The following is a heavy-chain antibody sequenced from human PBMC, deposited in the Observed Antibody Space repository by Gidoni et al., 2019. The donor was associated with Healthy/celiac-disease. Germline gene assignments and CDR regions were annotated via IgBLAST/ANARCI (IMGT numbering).Heavy chain of an antibody. CDR3: ASRKGRWELLSSYFDY. Sequence: QVQLVESGGGVVQPGRDLRLSVEASGFTFSSYAMHWVRQAPGKGLEWVAVISYDGSNKYYADSVKGRFTISRDNSKNTLYLQMNSLRAEDTAVYYCASRKGRWELLSSYFDYWGQGTLVTVSS. CDR2: ISYDGSNK. J-gene: IGHJ4*02. CDR1: GFTFSSYA. V-gene: IGHV3-30*04. D-gene: IGHD1-26*01.